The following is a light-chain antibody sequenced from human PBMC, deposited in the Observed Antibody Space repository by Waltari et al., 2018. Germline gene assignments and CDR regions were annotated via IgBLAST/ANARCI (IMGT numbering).Light chain of an antibody. CDR2: DVN. J-gene: IGLJ2*01. V-gene: IGLV2-14*03. CDR1: ISDVGVDDS. CDR3: CSQSSYNGVI. Sequence: QSALSQPASVSGSPGQSITISCTGSISDVGVDDSVSWYQDHPGQAPKVIIYDVNNRPSGVSDRFSGSKSGNTASLTISGLQAEDEANYYCCSQSSYNGVIFGGGTKLTVL.